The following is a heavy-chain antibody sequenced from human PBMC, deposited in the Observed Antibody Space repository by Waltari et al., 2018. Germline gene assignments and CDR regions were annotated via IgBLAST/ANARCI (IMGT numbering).Heavy chain of an antibody. CDR1: GYSIRSGYH. CDR3: VRDQLPTDSSGYSADYFDR. Sequence: QVHLQESGPGPVNPSETLSLTCAVSGYSIRSGYHWCCLRRTPGKGLEWIGSIHHSGSTYYSSSLKSRVTLSIDTSENRFSLKLSSVTAADTAIYYCVRDQLPTDSSGYSADYFDRWGQGTLVTVSS. V-gene: IGHV4-38-2*02. J-gene: IGHJ4*02. CDR2: IHHSGST. D-gene: IGHD3-22*01.